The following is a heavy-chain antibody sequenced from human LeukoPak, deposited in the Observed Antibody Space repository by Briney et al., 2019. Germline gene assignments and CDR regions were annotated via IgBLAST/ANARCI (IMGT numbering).Heavy chain of an antibody. V-gene: IGHV4-4*07. Sequence: SETLSLTCTVSGGSISSYYWSWIRQPAGKGLEWIGRIYTSGSTNYNPSLKSRVTMSVDTSKNQFSLKLSSVTAADPAVYYCARGIQLWTPYYYYYMDVWGKGTTVTVSS. CDR3: ARGIQLWTPYYYYYMDV. D-gene: IGHD5-18*01. CDR1: GGSISSYY. CDR2: IYTSGST. J-gene: IGHJ6*03.